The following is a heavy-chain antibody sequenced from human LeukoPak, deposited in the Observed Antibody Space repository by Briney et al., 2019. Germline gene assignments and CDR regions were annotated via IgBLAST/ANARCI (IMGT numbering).Heavy chain of an antibody. V-gene: IGHV3-48*03. J-gene: IGHJ4*02. CDR3: ARGKAAADY. Sequence: PGGSLRLSCAASGFTFSNYDINWVRRAPGKGLEWVSYISSSGSTIYYADSVKGRFTISRDNAKNSLYLQMNSLRADDTAVYYCARGKAAADYWGQGTLVTVSS. CDR1: GFTFSNYD. D-gene: IGHD2-2*01. CDR2: ISSSGSTI.